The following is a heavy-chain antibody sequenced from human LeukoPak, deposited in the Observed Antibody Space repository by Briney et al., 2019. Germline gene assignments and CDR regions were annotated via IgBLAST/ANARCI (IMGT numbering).Heavy chain of an antibody. Sequence: GGSLRLSCAASGFTFSDDYMTWIRQAPGKGLEWVSYISRGGRTIYYADSVKGRFTISRDNAKNSLYLEMKSLRAEDTAVYYCARVAPRLGRRPLDYWGQGTLVTVSS. J-gene: IGHJ4*02. CDR2: ISRGGRTI. V-gene: IGHV3-11*01. CDR3: ARVAPRLGRRPLDY. CDR1: GFTFSDDY. D-gene: IGHD7-27*01.